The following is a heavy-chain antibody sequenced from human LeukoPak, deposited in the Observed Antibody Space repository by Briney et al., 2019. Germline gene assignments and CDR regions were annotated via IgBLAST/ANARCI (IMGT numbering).Heavy chain of an antibody. D-gene: IGHD2-2*01. V-gene: IGHV3-7*03. J-gene: IGHJ4*02. CDR3: ARVRGYCSSTSCYPYYFDY. CDR2: IKQDGSEK. Sequence: PGGSLRLSCAASGFTFSSYWMSWVRQAPGKGLEWVANIKQDGSEKYYVDSVKGRFTISRDNAKNSLYVQMDSLRAEDTAIYYCARVRGYCSSTSCYPYYFDYWGQGTLVTVSS. CDR1: GFTFSSYW.